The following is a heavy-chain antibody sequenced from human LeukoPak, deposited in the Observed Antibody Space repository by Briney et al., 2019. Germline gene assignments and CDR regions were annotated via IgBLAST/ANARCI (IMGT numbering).Heavy chain of an antibody. V-gene: IGHV1-18*01. Sequence: GASVKVSCKASGYTFTSYGISWVRQAPGQGLEWMGWISAYNGNTNYAQKLQGRVTMTTDTSTSTAYMELRSLRSDDTAVYYCAGDIPYVWGSYTQFDYWGQGTLVTVSS. J-gene: IGHJ4*02. D-gene: IGHD3-16*01. CDR2: ISAYNGNT. CDR3: AGDIPYVWGSYTQFDY. CDR1: GYTFTSYG.